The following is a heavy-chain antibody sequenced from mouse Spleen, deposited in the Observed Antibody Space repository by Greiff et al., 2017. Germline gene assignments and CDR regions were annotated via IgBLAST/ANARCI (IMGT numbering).Heavy chain of an antibody. CDR2: IDPADSYT. J-gene: IGHJ4*01. CDR1: GYTFTSYW. CDR3: ASSYGKSVGAEDY. D-gene: IGHD2-1*01. Sequence: QVQLQQPGAELVRPGASVKLSCKASGYTFTSYWMHWVKQRPGQGLEWIGEIDPADSYTNYNQKFKGKATLTVDKSSSTAYMQLSSLTSEDSAVYYGASSYGKSVGAEDYWGQGTSVTVSS. V-gene: IGHV1-69*02.